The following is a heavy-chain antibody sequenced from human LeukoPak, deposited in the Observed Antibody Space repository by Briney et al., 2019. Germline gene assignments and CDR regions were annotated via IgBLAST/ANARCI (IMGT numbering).Heavy chain of an antibody. V-gene: IGHV1-18*04. CDR3: ARDRDSSSWSDY. D-gene: IGHD6-13*01. J-gene: IGHJ4*02. CDR2: ISVYNGNT. Sequence: ASAKVSCKASGYTFTSYDISWVRQAPGQGLEWMGWISVYNGNTNYAQKLQGRVTMTTDTSTSTAYMELRSLRSDDTAFYYCARDRDSSSWSDYWGQGTLVTVSS. CDR1: GYTFTSYD.